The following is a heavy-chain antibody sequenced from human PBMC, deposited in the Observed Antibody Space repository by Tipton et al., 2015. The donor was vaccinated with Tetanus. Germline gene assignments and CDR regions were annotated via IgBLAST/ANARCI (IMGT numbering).Heavy chain of an antibody. D-gene: IGHD2/OR15-2a*01. CDR2: IYFREGT. J-gene: IGHJ3*02. V-gene: IGHV4-61*08. Sequence: TLSLTCTVSGGSIRSGGYYWTWIRQHPERGLEWIAKIYFREGTDYNPSLQGRATISLDTSKSQISLKLLSVTAADTGVYYCARVANRSRRRGFDIWGQGTMVAVS. CDR1: GGSIRSGGYY. CDR3: ARVANRSRRRGFDI.